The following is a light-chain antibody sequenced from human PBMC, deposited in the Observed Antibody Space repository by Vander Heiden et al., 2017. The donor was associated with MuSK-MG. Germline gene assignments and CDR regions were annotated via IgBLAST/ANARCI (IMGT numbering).Light chain of an antibody. V-gene: IGKV1-39*01. CDR3: QQRYSTPFT. Sequence: DIQMTQSPSSLSASVGDRVTITCRASQSISSYLNWYQQKPGKAPKLLIYAASSLQSGVPSRFSGSGSGTDFTLTIISLQPEDFATYYCQQRYSTPFTFGPGTKVDIK. CDR2: AAS. J-gene: IGKJ3*01. CDR1: QSISSY.